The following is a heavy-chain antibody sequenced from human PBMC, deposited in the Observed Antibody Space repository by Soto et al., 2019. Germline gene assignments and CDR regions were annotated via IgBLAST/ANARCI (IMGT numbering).Heavy chain of an antibody. CDR3: AREKAVAGTTFDF. J-gene: IGHJ4*02. V-gene: IGHV3-74*01. D-gene: IGHD6-19*01. Sequence: EMQLVESGGGSVQPGGSLRLSCAASGFSLSSYWMHWVRQVPGKGLVWVSRIQSDGSSTNYADSVKGRFTISKDNAKNKLYLQMDSLRVEDTAVYYFAREKAVAGTTFDFWGQGTLGTVSS. CDR2: IQSDGSST. CDR1: GFSLSSYW.